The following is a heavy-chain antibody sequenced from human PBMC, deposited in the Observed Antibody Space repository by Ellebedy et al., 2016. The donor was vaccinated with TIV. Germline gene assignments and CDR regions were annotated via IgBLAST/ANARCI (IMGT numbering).Heavy chain of an antibody. V-gene: IGHV3-23*01. J-gene: IGHJ4*02. CDR1: GFTFSSYA. CDR2: ISGSGGST. D-gene: IGHD6-19*01. CDR3: AKDSMSIAVAQPY. Sequence: GESLKISXAASGFTFSSYAMSWVRQAPGKGLEWVSAISGSGGSTYYADSVKGRFTISRDNSKNTLYLQMNSLRAEDTAVYYCAKDSMSIAVAQPYWGQGTLVTVSS.